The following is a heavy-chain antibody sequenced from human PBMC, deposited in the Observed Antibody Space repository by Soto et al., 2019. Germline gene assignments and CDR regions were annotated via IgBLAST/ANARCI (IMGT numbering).Heavy chain of an antibody. CDR3: TTADYYVSGSHRYSYYYIDV. CDR2: IKSKTDGGTT. Sequence: EVQLVESGGGLVKPGGSLRLSCAASGFTFSNAWMSWVRQAPGKGLEWVGRIKSKTDGGTTDYAAPVKGRFTISRDDSNTTLSLQMTSLKTDDTAVYYCTTADYYVSGSHRYSYYYIDVWGKGTTVTVSS. D-gene: IGHD3-10*01. V-gene: IGHV3-15*01. J-gene: IGHJ6*03. CDR1: GFTFSNAW.